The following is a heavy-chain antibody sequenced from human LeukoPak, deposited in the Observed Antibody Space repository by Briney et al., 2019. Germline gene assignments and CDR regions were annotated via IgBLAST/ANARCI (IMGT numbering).Heavy chain of an antibody. D-gene: IGHD6-19*01. CDR3: AMGLTPEYRTEKVAGTFDY. J-gene: IGHJ4*02. V-gene: IGHV3-23*01. Sequence: PGGSLRLSCAASGFTFSSYAMSWVRQAPGKGLEWVSAISGSGGSTYYADSVKGRFTISRDNSKNTLYLQMNSLRAEDTAVYYCAMGLTPEYRTEKVAGTFDYWGQGTLVTVSS. CDR1: GFTFSSYA. CDR2: ISGSGGST.